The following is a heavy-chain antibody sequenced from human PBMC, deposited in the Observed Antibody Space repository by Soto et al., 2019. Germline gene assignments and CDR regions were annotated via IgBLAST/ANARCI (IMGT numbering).Heavy chain of an antibody. J-gene: IGHJ4*02. Sequence: PGGSLRLSCAASGFTFSSYAMSWVRQAPGKGLEWVSAISGSGGSTYYADSVKGRFTISRDNSKNTLYLQMNSLRAEDTAVYYCARYIAAAGRVLDYWGQGTLVTVSS. D-gene: IGHD6-13*01. CDR2: ISGSGGST. CDR1: GFTFSSYA. V-gene: IGHV3-23*01. CDR3: ARYIAAAGRVLDY.